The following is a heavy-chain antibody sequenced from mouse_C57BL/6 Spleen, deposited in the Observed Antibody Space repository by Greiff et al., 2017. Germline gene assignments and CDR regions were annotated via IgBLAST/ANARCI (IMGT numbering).Heavy chain of an antibody. V-gene: IGHV1-52*01. CDR3: AREGYGKNADY. J-gene: IGHJ2*01. D-gene: IGHD2-10*02. CDR2: LAPSDSET. CDR1: GYTFTSYW. Sequence: QVQLQQPGAELVRPGSSVKLSCKASGYTFTSYWMHWVKQRPIQGLEWIGNLAPSDSETNYNQKFKDKATLTVDKASSTAYMQLSSLTSEDSAVYYCAREGYGKNADYWGQGTTLTVSS.